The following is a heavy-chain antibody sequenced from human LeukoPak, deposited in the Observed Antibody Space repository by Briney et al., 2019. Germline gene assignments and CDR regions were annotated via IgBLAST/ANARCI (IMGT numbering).Heavy chain of an antibody. CDR3: ARGYCSGGSCGAGEYFQH. CDR1: GGSFSGYY. J-gene: IGHJ1*01. D-gene: IGHD2-15*01. CDR2: INHSGST. Sequence: SETLSLTCAVYGGSFSGYYWSWIRQPPGKGLEWIGEINHSGSTNYNTSLKRRVTISVDTSKNQFSLKLSSVTAADTAVYYCARGYCSGGSCGAGEYFQHWGQGTLVTVSS. V-gene: IGHV4-34*01.